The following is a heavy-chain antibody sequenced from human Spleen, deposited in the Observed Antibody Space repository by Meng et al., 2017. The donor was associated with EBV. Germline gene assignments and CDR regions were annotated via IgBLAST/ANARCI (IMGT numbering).Heavy chain of an antibody. D-gene: IGHD6-6*01. Sequence: QATLQESGPRRAKPSGTLSLTCGVSGGSISSSKWWSWVRQPPGKGLEWIGEIHHSGSTNFNPSLKSRVTISIDKSENQFSLKLTSVTAADTALYYCARDRGAQYSGWFDPWGPGTLVTVSS. V-gene: IGHV4-4*02. CDR1: GGSISSSKW. CDR2: IHHSGST. CDR3: ARDRGAQYSGWFDP. J-gene: IGHJ5*02.